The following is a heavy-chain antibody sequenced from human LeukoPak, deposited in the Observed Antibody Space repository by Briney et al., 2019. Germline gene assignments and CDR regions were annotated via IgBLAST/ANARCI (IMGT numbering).Heavy chain of an antibody. V-gene: IGHV3-7*01. CDR3: AKDQKAGTSRSPSDY. CDR2: IKQDGSEK. D-gene: IGHD2-2*01. CDR1: GFTFRTYW. Sequence: GGSLRLSCAVSGFTFRTYWMNWVRQAPGKGLEWVATIKQDGSEKYYVDSVKGRFTISRDNSKNTLYLQMNSLRAEDTAVYYCAKDQKAGTSRSPSDYWGQGTLVTVSS. J-gene: IGHJ4*02.